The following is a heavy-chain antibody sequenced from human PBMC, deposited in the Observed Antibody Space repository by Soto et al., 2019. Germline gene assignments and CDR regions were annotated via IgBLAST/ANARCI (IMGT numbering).Heavy chain of an antibody. V-gene: IGHV3-7*03. Sequence: VQLVESGGGSVQPGGSLRLSCAASGFTFSSGYTFSSFWMSWVRQAPGKGLEWVANINKDGSEKYYVDSVKGRFTISRDNAKNSLYLQMDSLRADDTAIYYCVIDRRVEPWFNYWGQGTLVTAPS. J-gene: IGHJ4*02. CDR3: VIDRRVEPWFNY. CDR1: GFTFSSGYTFSSFW. D-gene: IGHD1-26*01. CDR2: INKDGSEK.